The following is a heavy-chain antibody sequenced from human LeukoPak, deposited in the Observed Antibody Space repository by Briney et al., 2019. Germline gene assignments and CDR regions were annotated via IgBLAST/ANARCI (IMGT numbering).Heavy chain of an antibody. CDR2: IIPIFGTA. V-gene: IGHV1-69*05. Sequence: ASVKVSCKASGGTFSSYAISWVRQAPGQGLEWMGGIIPIFGTANYAQKFQGRVTITTDESTSTAYMELRSLRSDDTAVYYCARDRVDTATDYWGQGTLVTVSS. CDR3: ARDRVDTATDY. J-gene: IGHJ4*02. D-gene: IGHD5-18*01. CDR1: GGTFSSYA.